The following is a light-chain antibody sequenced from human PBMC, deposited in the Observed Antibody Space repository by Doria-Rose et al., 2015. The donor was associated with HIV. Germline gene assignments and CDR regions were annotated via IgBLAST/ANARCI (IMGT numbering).Light chain of an antibody. V-gene: IGKV4-1*01. CDR1: QSLLYTSKNY. CDR2: WAS. Sequence: DIRVTQSPESLGMSLGERATLNCKSNQSLLYTSKNYLAWYQQKPGQPPKLLIYWASTRQSAVPARFSGSGSGTDFTLTISSLEAEDVAVYYCQQYYDTPSFGPGTTVDSK. CDR3: QQYYDTPS. J-gene: IGKJ3*01.